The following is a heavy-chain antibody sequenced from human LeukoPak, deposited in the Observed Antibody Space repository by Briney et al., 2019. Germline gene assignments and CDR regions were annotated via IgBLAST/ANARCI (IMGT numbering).Heavy chain of an antibody. J-gene: IGHJ4*02. CDR2: IIPILGTA. CDR1: GGTFSSYA. Sequence: SVKVSCKASGGTFSSYAISWVRQAPGQGLEWMGGIIPILGTANYAQKFQGRVTIAADESTSTAYMELSSLRSEDTVVYYCAREPVHGGGTDSSGYYFDYWGQGTLVTVSS. V-gene: IGHV1-69*01. CDR3: AREPVHGGGTDSSGYYFDY. D-gene: IGHD3-22*01.